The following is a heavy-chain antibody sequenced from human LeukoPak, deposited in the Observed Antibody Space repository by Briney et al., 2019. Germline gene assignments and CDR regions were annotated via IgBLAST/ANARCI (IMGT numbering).Heavy chain of an antibody. CDR3: ARIRTVTGTRIFVY. J-gene: IGHJ4*02. Sequence: SQTLSLTCVISGDSVSSNSAAWNWIRQSPSRGLEWLGRTYYRSKWFNDYAVSVKSRITINPDTSKNQFSLQLDSVTPEDTAVYYCARIRTVTGTRIFVYWGQGTLVTVSS. V-gene: IGHV6-1*01. CDR2: TYYRSKWFN. D-gene: IGHD6-19*01. CDR1: GDSVSSNSAA.